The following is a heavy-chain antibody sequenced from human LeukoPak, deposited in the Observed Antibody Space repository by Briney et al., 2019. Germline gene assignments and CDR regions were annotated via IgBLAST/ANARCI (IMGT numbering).Heavy chain of an antibody. CDR1: GGSISSSNW. Sequence: SETLSLTCAVSGGSISSSNWWSWVRQPPGKGLEWIGEIYHSGSTNYNPSLKSRVTISVDKSKNQFSLKLSSVTAADTAVYYCARDEMEWELLGLGFDYWGQGTLVTVSS. V-gene: IGHV4-4*02. J-gene: IGHJ4*02. CDR2: IYHSGST. D-gene: IGHD1-26*01. CDR3: ARDEMEWELLGLGFDY.